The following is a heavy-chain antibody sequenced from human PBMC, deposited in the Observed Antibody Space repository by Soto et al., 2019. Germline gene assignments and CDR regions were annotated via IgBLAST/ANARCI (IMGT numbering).Heavy chain of an antibody. Sequence: GESLKISCAASGFTFSSYWMSWVRQAPGKGLEWVANIKQDGSEKYYVDSVKGRFTISRDNAKNSLYLQMNSLRAEDTAVYYCARQYSSSHADAFDIWGQGTMVTVSS. CDR1: GFTFSSYW. J-gene: IGHJ3*02. CDR2: IKQDGSEK. V-gene: IGHV3-7*01. D-gene: IGHD6-6*01. CDR3: ARQYSSSHADAFDI.